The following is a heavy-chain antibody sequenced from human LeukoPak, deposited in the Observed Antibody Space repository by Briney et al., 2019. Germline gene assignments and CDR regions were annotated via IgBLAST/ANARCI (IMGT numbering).Heavy chain of an antibody. Sequence: PGGSLRLSCAASGFTVSSNYTSWVRQAPGKGLEWVSVIYSGGSTYYADSVKGRFTISRDNSKNTLYLQINSLRIEDTAAYYCAREIHYGEPDYWGQGTLVTVSS. V-gene: IGHV3-53*01. D-gene: IGHD4-17*01. CDR2: IYSGGST. CDR3: AREIHYGEPDY. CDR1: GFTVSSNY. J-gene: IGHJ4*02.